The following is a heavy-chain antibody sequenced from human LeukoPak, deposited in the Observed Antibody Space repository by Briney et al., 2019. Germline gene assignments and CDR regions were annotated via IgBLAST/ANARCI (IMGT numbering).Heavy chain of an antibody. V-gene: IGHV3-48*04. CDR1: GFTFSSYS. CDR2: ISSSGSTI. D-gene: IGHD4-11*01. Sequence: GGSLRLSRAASGFTFSSYSMNWIRQAPGKGLEWVSYISSSGSTIYYADSVKGRFTISRDNAKNSLYLQMNSLRAEDTAVYYCARVWADYLVTYWGQGTLVTVSS. CDR3: ARVWADYLVTY. J-gene: IGHJ4*02.